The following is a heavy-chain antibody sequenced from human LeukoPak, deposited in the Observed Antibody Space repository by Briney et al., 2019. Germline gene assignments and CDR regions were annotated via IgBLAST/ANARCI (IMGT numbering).Heavy chain of an antibody. CDR1: GFTFSNAW. CDR3: TTFCCNGDSAHY. J-gene: IGHJ4*02. Sequence: GGSLRLSCEASGFTFSNAWMSWVRQAPGKGLEWVGRIKSKTDGGTTDYAAPVKGRFTLSRDDSKNTVYLQVNSLKTEDTAVYYCTTFCCNGDSAHYWGQGTLVTVSS. V-gene: IGHV3-15*01. CDR2: IKSKTDGGTT. D-gene: IGHD2-15*01.